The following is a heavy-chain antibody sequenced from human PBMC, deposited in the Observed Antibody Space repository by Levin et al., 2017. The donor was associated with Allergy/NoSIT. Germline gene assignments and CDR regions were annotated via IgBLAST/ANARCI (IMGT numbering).Heavy chain of an antibody. Sequence: GGSLRLSCAASGFTFSNYAMTWVRQAPGKGLEWVSTVSAGVLITYYADSVKGRFTISRDNSKNTLYLQMNSLSADDTAVYYCAKESYTRSRVDYWGQGTLVTVSS. J-gene: IGHJ4*02. CDR1: GFTFSNYA. CDR2: VSAGVLIT. CDR3: AKESYTRSRVDY. V-gene: IGHV3-23*01. D-gene: IGHD2-2*02.